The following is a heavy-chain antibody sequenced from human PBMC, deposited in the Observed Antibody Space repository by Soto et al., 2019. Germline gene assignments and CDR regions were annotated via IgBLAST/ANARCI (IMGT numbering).Heavy chain of an antibody. Sequence: QVQLQESGPGLVKPSETLSLTCTVSGGSISSYYWSWIRQPPGKGLEWIGYIYYGGSTNYNPSLKARFTISVDTSKNRFSLKLSSVTAAGTAVYYGARAKSGDPDAFDMWCQGTMVTVSS. V-gene: IGHV4-59*01. D-gene: IGHD4-17*01. CDR1: GGSISSYY. CDR3: ARAKSGDPDAFDM. CDR2: IYYGGST. J-gene: IGHJ3*02.